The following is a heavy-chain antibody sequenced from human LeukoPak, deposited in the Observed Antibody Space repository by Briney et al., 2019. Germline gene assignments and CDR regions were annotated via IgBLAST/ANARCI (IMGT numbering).Heavy chain of an antibody. CDR1: GYTFREYG. CDR3: ARDPSNSSGWYIWFDF. J-gene: IGHJ5*01. Sequence: ASVKVSCKASGYTFREYGISWVRQAPRQGLEWMAWISTYNGDTEYAQKLHGRFTLTSDASTNTVYMELRALTSDDTAVYYCARDPSNSSGWYIWFDFWGQGTLVTVSS. V-gene: IGHV1-18*04. CDR2: ISTYNGDT. D-gene: IGHD6-19*01.